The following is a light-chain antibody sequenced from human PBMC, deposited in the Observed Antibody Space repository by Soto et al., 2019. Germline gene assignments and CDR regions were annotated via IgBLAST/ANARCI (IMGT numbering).Light chain of an antibody. CDR2: SDR. V-gene: IGLV1-47*02. CDR3: AAWDDTLSGVI. CDR1: NSNFVDNY. J-gene: IGLJ2*01. Sequence: QSVLTQPPSASGTPGQRVTISCSGSNSNFVDNYVYWYQQIPGTAPKLLIHSDRQRPSGVPDRFSGSKSGTSASLAISGLRSEDEADYYCAAWDDTLSGVIIGGGTKVTVL.